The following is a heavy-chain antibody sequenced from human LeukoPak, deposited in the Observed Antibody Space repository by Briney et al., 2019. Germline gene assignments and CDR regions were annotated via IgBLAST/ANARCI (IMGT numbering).Heavy chain of an antibody. Sequence: GGSLRLSCAASGFTFSSYGMHWVRQAPGKGLEWVSFIRYDGSNEYYADSVRGRFTISRDNSKNTLYLQMNSLRAEDTAVYYCANAGGNSVVRYFQHWGQGTLVTVSS. D-gene: IGHD4-23*01. CDR1: GFTFSSYG. CDR3: ANAGGNSVVRYFQH. V-gene: IGHV3-30*02. CDR2: IRYDGSNE. J-gene: IGHJ1*01.